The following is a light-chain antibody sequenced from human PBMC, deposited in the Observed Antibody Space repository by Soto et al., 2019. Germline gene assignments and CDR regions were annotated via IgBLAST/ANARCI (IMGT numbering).Light chain of an antibody. CDR3: QQYNTYWT. J-gene: IGKJ1*01. V-gene: IGKV1-5*01. CDR1: QSISYW. Sequence: DIQITQSPSTLSSSVGDRVTITCLASQSISYWLAWYQQKPGKAPKVLIYDASSLESGVPSRFSGSGSGTEFTLTINSLQPDDLATYYCQQYNTYWTFGQGTKVDIK. CDR2: DAS.